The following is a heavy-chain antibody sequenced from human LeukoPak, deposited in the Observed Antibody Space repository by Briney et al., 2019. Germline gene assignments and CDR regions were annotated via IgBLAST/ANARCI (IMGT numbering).Heavy chain of an antibody. V-gene: IGHV4-39*07. CDR2: IYYSGST. Sequence: SETLSLTCTVSGGSISSSSYYWGWIRQPPGKGLEWIGSIYYSGSTYYNPPLKSRVTISVDTSKNQFSLKLSSVTAADTAVYYCARVRNDFWSGYFGYWGQGTLVTVSS. CDR3: ARVRNDFWSGYFGY. CDR1: GGSISSSSYY. D-gene: IGHD3-3*01. J-gene: IGHJ4*02.